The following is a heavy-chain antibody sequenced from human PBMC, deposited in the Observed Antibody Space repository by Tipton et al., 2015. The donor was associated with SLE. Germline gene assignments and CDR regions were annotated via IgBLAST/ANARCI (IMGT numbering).Heavy chain of an antibody. CDR3: AVSRAKTLGNWFDP. V-gene: IGHV4-39*01. CDR1: GGSISNNDYY. J-gene: IGHJ5*02. D-gene: IGHD7-27*01. CDR2: VYDSQST. Sequence: TLSLTCTVSGGSISNNDYYWGWIRQPPGKGLEWIASVYDSQSTYYNPSLKSRVTISVDTSRNQFSLKVASETAADTAVYFCAVSRAKTLGNWFDPWGQGTLVTVSS.